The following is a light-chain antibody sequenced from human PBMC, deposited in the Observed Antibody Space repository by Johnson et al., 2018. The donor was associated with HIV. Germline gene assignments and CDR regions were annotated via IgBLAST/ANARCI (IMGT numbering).Light chain of an antibody. CDR3: GTWDSSLSAYV. CDR1: SSNIGNNY. Sequence: QSVLTQPPSVSAAPGQKVTISCSGSSSNIGNNYVSWYQQLPGTAPKLLIYDNNKRPSGIPDRLSGSKSGTSATLGIIELQTGDEADYYCGTWDSSLSAYVFGTGTKVTVL. CDR2: DNN. J-gene: IGLJ1*01. V-gene: IGLV1-51*01.